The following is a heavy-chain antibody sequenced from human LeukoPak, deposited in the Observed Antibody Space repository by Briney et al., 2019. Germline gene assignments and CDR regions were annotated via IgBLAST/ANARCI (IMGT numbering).Heavy chain of an antibody. CDR3: ARDHILLGAFDI. D-gene: IGHD7-27*01. Sequence: PSETLSLTCAVSGASVSKYFWSWIRQPAGKGLEWIGRIYSSGRTNYNPLLKSRITLSIDTSNNHVSLQLNSVTVADTAVYFCARDHILLGAFDILGQGTMVTVSS. CDR1: GASVSKYF. V-gene: IGHV4-4*07. CDR2: IYSSGRT. J-gene: IGHJ3*02.